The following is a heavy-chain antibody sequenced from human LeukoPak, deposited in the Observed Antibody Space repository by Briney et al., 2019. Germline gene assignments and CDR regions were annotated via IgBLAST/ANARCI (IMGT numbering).Heavy chain of an antibody. V-gene: IGHV1-2*02. D-gene: IGHD1-7*01. Sequence: ASVKVSCKASGYTFTGYYMHWVRQAPGQGLEWMGWINPNSGGTNYAQKFQGRVTMTRDTSISTAYMELSRLRSDDTAVYYCARVGNWNYRVFDYWGQGTLVTVSS. J-gene: IGHJ4*02. CDR1: GYTFTGYY. CDR2: INPNSGGT. CDR3: ARVGNWNYRVFDY.